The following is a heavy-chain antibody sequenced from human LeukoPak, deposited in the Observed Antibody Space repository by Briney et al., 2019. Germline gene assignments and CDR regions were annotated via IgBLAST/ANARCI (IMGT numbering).Heavy chain of an antibody. Sequence: PTGGSLRLSCAASGFTFSSYWMSWVRQAPGKGLEWVANIKQDGSEKYYVDSVKGRFTISRDNAKNSLYLQMNSLRAEDTAVYYCARAWNLYGSGSYLCDYWGQGTLVTVSS. V-gene: IGHV3-7*01. CDR2: IKQDGSEK. CDR1: GFTFSSYW. J-gene: IGHJ4*02. CDR3: ARAWNLYGSGSYLCDY. D-gene: IGHD3-10*01.